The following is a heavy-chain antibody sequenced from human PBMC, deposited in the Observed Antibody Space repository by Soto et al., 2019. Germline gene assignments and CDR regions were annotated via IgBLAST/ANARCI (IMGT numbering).Heavy chain of an antibody. CDR2: ISSSSSYT. CDR1: GFTFSDYY. J-gene: IGHJ5*02. Sequence: GGSLRLSCAASGFTFSDYYMSWVRQAPGKGLEWVSYISSSSSYTNYADSVKGRFTISRDNAKNSLYLQMNSLRAEDTAVYYCARTGYYYDSSGSSNWFDPWGQGTLVTVSS. D-gene: IGHD3-22*01. CDR3: ARTGYYYDSSGSSNWFDP. V-gene: IGHV3-11*06.